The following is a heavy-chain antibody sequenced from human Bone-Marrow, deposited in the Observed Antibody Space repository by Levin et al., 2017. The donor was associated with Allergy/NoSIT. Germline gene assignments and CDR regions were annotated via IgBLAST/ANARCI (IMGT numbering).Heavy chain of an antibody. CDR2: ISGSGGST. Sequence: SLLLSFSSSFFPFLLSSLSWVRQAPGKGLEWVSAISGSGGSTYYADSVKGRFTISRDNSKNTLYLQMNSLRAEDTAVYYCAKDRIIFDYWGQGTLVTVSS. CDR3: AKDRIIFDY. V-gene: IGHV3-23*01. CDR1: FFPFLLSS. J-gene: IGHJ4*02.